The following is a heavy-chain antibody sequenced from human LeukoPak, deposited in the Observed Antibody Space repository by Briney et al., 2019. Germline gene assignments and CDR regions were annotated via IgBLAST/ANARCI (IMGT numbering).Heavy chain of an antibody. V-gene: IGHV3-23*01. J-gene: IGHJ3*02. CDR2: ISGSGGST. CDR1: GFTFSSYA. Sequence: PGGSLRLSCAASGFTFSSYAMSWVRQAPGKGLEWVSAISGSGGSTYYADSVKGRFTISRDNSKNTLYLQMNSLRAEDTAVYYCAKTYYYGSGSPLGAFDIWGQGTMVTVSS. CDR3: AKTYYYGSGSPLGAFDI. D-gene: IGHD3-10*01.